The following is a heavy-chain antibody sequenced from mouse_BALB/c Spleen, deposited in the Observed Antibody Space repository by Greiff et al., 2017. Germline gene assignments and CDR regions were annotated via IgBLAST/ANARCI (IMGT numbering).Heavy chain of an antibody. CDR1: GYSITSDYA. J-gene: IGHJ3*01. CDR2: ISYSGST. CDR3: ASSYDYDGPWFAY. D-gene: IGHD2-4*01. Sequence: EVQGVESGPGLVKPSQSLSLTCTVTGYSITSDYAWNWIRQFPGNKLEWMGYISYSGSTSYNPSLKSRISITRDTSKNQFFLQLNSVTTEDTATYYCASSYDYDGPWFAYWGQGTLVTVSA. V-gene: IGHV3-2*02.